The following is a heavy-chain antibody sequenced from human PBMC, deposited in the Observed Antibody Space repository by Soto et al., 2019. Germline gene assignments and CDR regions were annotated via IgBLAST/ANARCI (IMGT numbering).Heavy chain of an antibody. V-gene: IGHV6-1*01. Sequence: SQTLSLTCAISGDSVPSNTASWNWIRQSPSRGLEWLGRTYFRSKWYNDYAVSVKSRIIINPDTSNNQFSLQLNSVTPEDTAVYFCAKGDNLGPKSGYAFDPWGQGIMVTVSS. CDR3: AKGDNLGPKSGYAFDP. D-gene: IGHD5-12*01. CDR2: TYFRSKWYN. CDR1: GDSVPSNTAS. J-gene: IGHJ5*02.